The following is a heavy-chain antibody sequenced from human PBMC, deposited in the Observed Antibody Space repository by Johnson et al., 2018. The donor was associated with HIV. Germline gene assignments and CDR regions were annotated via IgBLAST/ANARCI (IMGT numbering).Heavy chain of an antibody. D-gene: IGHD6-6*01. V-gene: IGHV3-11*01. CDR1: GFTVSSNY. Sequence: VQLVESGGGLVQPGGSLRLSCAASGFTVSSNYMSWVRQAPGKGLEWVSYISSSGGTISNADSVKGRFTISRDNAKNSLYLQMNSLRVEDTGVYNCARGASSSNSFDIWGQGTMVTVSS. J-gene: IGHJ3*02. CDR3: ARGASSSNSFDI. CDR2: ISSSGGTI.